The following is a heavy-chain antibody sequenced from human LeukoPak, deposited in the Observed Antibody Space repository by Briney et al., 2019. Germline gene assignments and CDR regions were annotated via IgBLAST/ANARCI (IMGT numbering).Heavy chain of an antibody. Sequence: ASVKVSCKASGYTFTSYYMHWVRQAPGQGLEWMGIINPSGGSTSYAQKFQGRVTMTRDMSTSTDYMELRSLRSDDTAVYYCARVRKYSSGWYAYTARDDAFDIWGQGTMVTVSS. CDR1: GYTFTSYY. V-gene: IGHV1-46*01. J-gene: IGHJ3*02. CDR3: ARVRKYSSGWYAYTARDDAFDI. CDR2: INPSGGST. D-gene: IGHD6-19*01.